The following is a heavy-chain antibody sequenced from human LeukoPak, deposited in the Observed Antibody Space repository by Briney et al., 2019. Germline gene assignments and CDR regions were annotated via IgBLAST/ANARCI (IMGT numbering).Heavy chain of an antibody. CDR1: GYTLTELS. Sequence: ASVKVSCKVSGYTLTELSMHWVRQAPGKGLEWVGGFDPEDGETIYAQNFQGRVTMTEDTSTDTAYMELSSLRSEDTAVYYCATRLTSSTSALFDYWGQGTLVTVSS. CDR2: FDPEDGET. CDR3: ATRLTSSTSALFDY. V-gene: IGHV1-24*01. J-gene: IGHJ4*02.